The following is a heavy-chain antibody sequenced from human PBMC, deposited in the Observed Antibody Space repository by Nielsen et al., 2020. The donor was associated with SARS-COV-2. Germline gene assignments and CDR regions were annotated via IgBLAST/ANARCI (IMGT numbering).Heavy chain of an antibody. CDR2: ISYDGSNK. CDR3: ARGPYCSSTSCFHHYYYYGMDV. J-gene: IGHJ6*02. V-gene: IGHV3-30*03. D-gene: IGHD2-2*01. Sequence: WIRQPPGKGLEWVAVISYDGSNKYYADSVKGRFTISRDNSKSTLYLQMNSLRAEDTAVYYCARGPYCSSTSCFHHYYYYGMDVWGQGTTVTVSS.